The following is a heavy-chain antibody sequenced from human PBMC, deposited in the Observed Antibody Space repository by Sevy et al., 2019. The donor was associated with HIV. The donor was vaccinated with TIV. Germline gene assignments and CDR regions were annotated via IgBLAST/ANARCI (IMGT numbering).Heavy chain of an antibody. CDR1: GSTFGDYA. Sequence: GGSLRLSCTASGSTFGDYAMSWFRQAPGKGLEWVGFIRSKTYGGTTEYAASMKGRFTISRDDSKSIAYLQMNSLKTEDTAVYYCSIEGSEGTVVQPDAFDFWCQGTMVTVSS. D-gene: IGHD2-15*01. J-gene: IGHJ3*01. CDR3: SIEGSEGTVVQPDAFDF. V-gene: IGHV3-49*03. CDR2: IRSKTYGGTT.